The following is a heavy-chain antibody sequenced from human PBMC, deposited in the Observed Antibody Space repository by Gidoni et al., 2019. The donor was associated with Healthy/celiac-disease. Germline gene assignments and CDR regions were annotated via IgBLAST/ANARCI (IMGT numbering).Heavy chain of an antibody. J-gene: IGHJ3*02. CDR2: IIPIFGTA. CDR3: ARGPGMATIYAFDI. CDR1: GATFSSYA. V-gene: IGHV1-69*01. Sequence: QVQLVQSGAEGKKPGSSVKVSCKASGATFSSYALIWVRQAPGPGLEWTGGIIPIFGTANYAQKFQTRVTITVDESTSTAYMELSSLRSEDTAVYYCARGPGMATIYAFDIWGQGTMVTVSS. D-gene: IGHD5-12*01.